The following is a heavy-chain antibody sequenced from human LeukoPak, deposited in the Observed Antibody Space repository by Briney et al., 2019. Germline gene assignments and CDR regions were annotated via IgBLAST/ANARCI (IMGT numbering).Heavy chain of an antibody. D-gene: IGHD2-2*01. V-gene: IGHV3-21*01. CDR3: ARNPSIVVVPAVRLGWFDP. CDR1: GFTFSNYS. J-gene: IGHJ5*02. Sequence: GGSLRLSCAASGFTFSNYSMTWVRQAPGKGLEWVSSIRTGSSHTYYADSVKGRFTISRDNAKNSLYLQMNSLRAEDTAVYYCARNPSIVVVPAVRLGWFDPWGQGTLVTVSS. CDR2: IRTGSSHT.